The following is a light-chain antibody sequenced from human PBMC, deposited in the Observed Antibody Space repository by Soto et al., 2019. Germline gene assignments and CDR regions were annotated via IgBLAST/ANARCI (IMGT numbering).Light chain of an antibody. CDR2: DVS. Sequence: QSVLTQPASVSGSPRQSITISCTGTSSDVGSYDLVSWYQQHPGKAPKLIIYDVSKQPSGVSSRFSGSKSGNTASLTISGLQAEDEADYYCCSYAGSTTYVFGTGTKVTV. CDR1: SSDVGSYDL. CDR3: CSYAGSTTYV. J-gene: IGLJ1*01. V-gene: IGLV2-23*02.